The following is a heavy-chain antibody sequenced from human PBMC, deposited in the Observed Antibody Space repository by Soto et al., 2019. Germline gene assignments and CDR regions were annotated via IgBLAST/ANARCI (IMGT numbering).Heavy chain of an antibody. CDR3: ARGYGSGSYLFY. Sequence: QLQLQESGPGLVKPSETLSLTCTVSGGSISSSSYYWGWIRQPPGKGLEWIGSIYYSGSTYYNPSHKIQVTINVDTSKNQFSLKLSSVAAADTAVYYCARGYGSGSYLFYWGQGTLVTVSS. D-gene: IGHD3-10*01. CDR2: IYYSGST. CDR1: GGSISSSSYY. V-gene: IGHV4-39*01. J-gene: IGHJ4*02.